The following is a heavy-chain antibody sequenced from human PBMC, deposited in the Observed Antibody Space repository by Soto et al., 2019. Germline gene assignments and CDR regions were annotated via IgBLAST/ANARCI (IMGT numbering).Heavy chain of an antibody. Sequence: LSLTCTVSGGSISSSNWWNWVRQPPGKGLEWIGEIYHSGSTNYNPSLKSRVTISVDKSKNQFSLKLNSVTAADTAVYYCARGYYGSGRSNYWGQGTLVTVSS. CDR1: GGSISSSNW. J-gene: IGHJ4*02. CDR3: ARGYYGSGRSNY. V-gene: IGHV4-4*02. D-gene: IGHD3-10*01. CDR2: IYHSGST.